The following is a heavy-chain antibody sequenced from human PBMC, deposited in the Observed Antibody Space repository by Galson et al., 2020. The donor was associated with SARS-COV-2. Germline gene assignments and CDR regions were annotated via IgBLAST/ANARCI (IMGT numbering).Heavy chain of an antibody. D-gene: IGHD3-10*01. Sequence: GESLKISCAASGSTFSSYAMGWVRQAPGKGLEWVSGISASGGSTYYADSVKGRFTISIISRDNSKNTLYLQMNSLRAEDTAIYYCAKDRPSMVRGVMGYFDYWGQGTLVSVSS. CDR2: ISASGGST. V-gene: IGHV3-23*01. CDR3: AKDRPSMVRGVMGYFDY. CDR1: GSTFSSYA. J-gene: IGHJ4*02.